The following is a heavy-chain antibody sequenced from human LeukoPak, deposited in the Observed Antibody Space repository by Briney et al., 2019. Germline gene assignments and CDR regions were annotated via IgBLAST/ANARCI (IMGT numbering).Heavy chain of an antibody. D-gene: IGHD2-2*01. J-gene: IGHJ5*02. V-gene: IGHV3-7*01. CDR1: GFTFSSYW. CDR2: IKQDGSEK. Sequence: GGSLRLSCAASGFTFSSYWMSWVRQAPGKGLEWVANIKQDGSEKYYVDSVKGRFTISRDNAKNSLYLQMNSLRAEDTAVYYCARDGGSRVVPAARGWFDPWGQGTLVTVSS. CDR3: ARDGGSRVVPAARGWFDP.